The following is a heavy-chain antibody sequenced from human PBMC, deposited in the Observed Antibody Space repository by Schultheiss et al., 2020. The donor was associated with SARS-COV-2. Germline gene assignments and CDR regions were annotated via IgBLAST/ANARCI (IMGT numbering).Heavy chain of an antibody. CDR1: EFTFSSYA. Sequence: GGSLRLSCAASEFTFSSYAMSWVRQAPGKGLEWVSAISRTGGSTYYADSVKGRFTISRDNSKNTLYLQMNSLRAEDTAVYYCAREIAAATFDYWGQGTLVTVSS. V-gene: IGHV3-23*01. D-gene: IGHD6-13*01. J-gene: IGHJ4*02. CDR3: AREIAAATFDY. CDR2: ISRTGGST.